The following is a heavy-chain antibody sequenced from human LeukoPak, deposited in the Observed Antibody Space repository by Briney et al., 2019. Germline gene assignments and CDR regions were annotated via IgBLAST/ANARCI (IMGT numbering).Heavy chain of an antibody. D-gene: IGHD3-22*01. V-gene: IGHV3-11*04. CDR3: VRASGYYYRDFDY. Sequence: PGGSLRLSCAASGFTFSDFYMNWIRQAPGKGLEWVSYISSSGLTTKYADSVRGRFTISRDNAKNSLYLQMNSLRAEDTAVYYCVRASGYYYRDFDYWGQGTLVTVSS. J-gene: IGHJ4*02. CDR1: GFTFSDFY. CDR2: ISSSGLTT.